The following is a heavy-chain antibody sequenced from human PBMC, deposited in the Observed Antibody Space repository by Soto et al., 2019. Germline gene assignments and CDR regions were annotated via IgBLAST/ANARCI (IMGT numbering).Heavy chain of an antibody. CDR2: TCYRSKWYN. Sequence: SQTLSLTCAISGDSVSSNSAAWNWIRQSPSRGLEWLGRTCYRSKWYNDYAVSVKSRITINPDTSKNQFSLQLNSVTPEDTAVYYCARHSTPWDRSGYYDYWGQGTLVTVSS. CDR3: ARHSTPWDRSGYYDY. V-gene: IGHV6-1*01. J-gene: IGHJ4*02. D-gene: IGHD3-22*01. CDR1: GDSVSSNSAA.